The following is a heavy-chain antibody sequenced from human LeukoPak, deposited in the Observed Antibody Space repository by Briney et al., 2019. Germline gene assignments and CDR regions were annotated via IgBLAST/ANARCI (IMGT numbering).Heavy chain of an antibody. CDR3: AREVIAPGYYYDSSGYYN. CDR2: IYHSGST. CDR1: GGSITSTNW. Sequence: SGTLSLTCAVSGGSITSTNWWTWVRQPPGKGLEWIGEIYHSGSTNYNPSLKSRVTISLDKSKNQFSLKLDSVTAADTAVYYCAREVIAPGYYYDSSGYYNWGQGTLVTVSS. J-gene: IGHJ4*02. D-gene: IGHD3-22*01. V-gene: IGHV4-4*02.